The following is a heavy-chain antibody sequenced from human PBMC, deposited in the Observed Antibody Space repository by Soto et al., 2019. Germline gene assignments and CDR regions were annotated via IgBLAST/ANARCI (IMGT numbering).Heavy chain of an antibody. CDR1: GFTFSSYG. J-gene: IGHJ6*02. Sequence: GGSLRLSCAASGFTFSSYGMHWVRQAPGKGLEWVAVISYDGSNKYYVDSVKGRFTISRDNSKNTLYLQMNSLRAEDTAVYYCAKDLNDYGDSHYGMDVWGQGTMVTVS. V-gene: IGHV3-30*18. CDR3: AKDLNDYGDSHYGMDV. D-gene: IGHD4-17*01. CDR2: ISYDGSNK.